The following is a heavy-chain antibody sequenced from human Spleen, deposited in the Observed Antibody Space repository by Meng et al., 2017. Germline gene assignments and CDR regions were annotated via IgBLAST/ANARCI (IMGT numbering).Heavy chain of an antibody. D-gene: IGHD3-22*01. V-gene: IGHV3-21*06. Sequence: GGSLRLSCAASGFTFSSYSMNWVRQAPGKGLEWVSSISSSSSYIYYADSVKGRFTISRDNSKNTVFLQINSLRAEDTAVYYCARSPIDKYDLSALPLDYWGQGTLVTVSS. CDR1: GFTFSSYS. CDR2: ISSSSSYI. J-gene: IGHJ4*02. CDR3: ARSPIDKYDLSALPLDY.